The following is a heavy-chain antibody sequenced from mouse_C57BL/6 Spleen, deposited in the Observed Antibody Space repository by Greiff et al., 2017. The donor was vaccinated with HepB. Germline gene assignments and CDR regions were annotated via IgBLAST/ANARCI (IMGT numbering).Heavy chain of an antibody. J-gene: IGHJ3*01. CDR3: AREREYSNYAWFAD. V-gene: IGHV1-55*01. D-gene: IGHD2-5*01. Sequence: QVQLKQPGAELVKPGASVKMSCKASGYTFTSYWITWVKQRPGQGLEWIGDIYPGSGSTNYNEKFKSKATLTVDTSSSTAYMQLSSLTSEDSAVYYCAREREYSNYAWFADWGTGTLVTVSA. CDR1: GYTFTSYW. CDR2: IYPGSGST.